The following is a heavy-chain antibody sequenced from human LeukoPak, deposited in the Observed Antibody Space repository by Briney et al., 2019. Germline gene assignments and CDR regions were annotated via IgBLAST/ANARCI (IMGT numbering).Heavy chain of an antibody. Sequence: PGQSLRLSCAPSALTVNDNCLTWVRQAPGNWLDWVLSIHTDTTTANADSVKGRFTLSRDNSKDSLFLQINNVRGEDTAVYYCARAAQVYVSKCFNFYYYLDVWGKGTPVNVS. J-gene: IGHJ6*03. CDR3: ARAAQVYVSKCFNFYYYLDV. CDR1: ALTVNDNC. D-gene: IGHD5/OR15-5a*01. CDR2: IHTDTTT. V-gene: IGHV3-53*01.